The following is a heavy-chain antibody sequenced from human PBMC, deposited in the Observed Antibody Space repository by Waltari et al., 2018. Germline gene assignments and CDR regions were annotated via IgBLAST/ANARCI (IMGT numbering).Heavy chain of an antibody. V-gene: IGHV3-30-3*01. D-gene: IGHD3-10*01. CDR1: GFIFSSHA. CDR3: ARDREWGLLSFGELSY. CDR2: ISYDGNKE. Sequence: QVHLVESGGGVWGGVVHPGRSLRLSCAASGFIFSSHAMHWVRQAPGKWLEWVAIISYDGNKEFYADSVKGRFTISRDNSKNTVDLQMDSLRPDDTGVYYCARDREWGLLSFGELSYWGQGTLVTVSS. J-gene: IGHJ4*02.